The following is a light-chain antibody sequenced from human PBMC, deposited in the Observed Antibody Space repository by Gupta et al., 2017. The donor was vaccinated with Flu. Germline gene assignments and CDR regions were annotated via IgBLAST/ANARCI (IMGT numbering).Light chain of an antibody. CDR3: SRDWGGGVLA. CDR1: SCSISSTYR. J-gene: IGLJ2*01. CDR2: STN. V-gene: IGLV8-61*01. Sequence: QTVVTQAPSISVSPGGTVTLTCGFNSCSISSTYRPSSYQQTRGQPPRTLIHSTNIRSSGVPARFSGSIVRKKAALTSTWAQADDESDYFCSRDWGGGVLAFGGGTKLTVL.